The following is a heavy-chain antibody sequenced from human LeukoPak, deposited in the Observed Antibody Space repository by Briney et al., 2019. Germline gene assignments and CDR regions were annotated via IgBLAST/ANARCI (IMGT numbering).Heavy chain of an antibody. D-gene: IGHD6-19*01. V-gene: IGHV3-23*01. CDR2: ISGSGGST. CDR1: GFAFSSYS. J-gene: IGHJ4*02. CDR3: ANAGAVAGFFDY. Sequence: PGGSLRLSCAASGFAFSSYSMSWVRQAPGKGLEWVSAISGSGGSTYYADSVKGRFTISRDNSKNTLYLQMNSLRAEDTAVYYCANAGAVAGFFDYWGQGTLVTVSS.